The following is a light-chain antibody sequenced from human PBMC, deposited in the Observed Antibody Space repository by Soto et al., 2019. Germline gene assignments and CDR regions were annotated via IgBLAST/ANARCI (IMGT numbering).Light chain of an antibody. Sequence: HSVLTQPASVSGSPGQSITISFTGTSSDVGGYNYVSWYQQHPGKAPKRMIYDVSNRPSGVSNRFSGSKSGNTAALTISGLQADDEADYYCRSYTSRSTYVFGTGTKLTVL. CDR3: RSYTSRSTYV. J-gene: IGLJ1*01. CDR2: DVS. CDR1: SSDVGGYNY. V-gene: IGLV2-14*01.